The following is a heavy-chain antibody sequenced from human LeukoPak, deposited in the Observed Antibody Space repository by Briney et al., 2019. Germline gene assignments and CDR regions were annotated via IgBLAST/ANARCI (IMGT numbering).Heavy chain of an antibody. CDR1: GFTFSTYS. CDR2: IGTAGDT. D-gene: IGHD3-3*01. J-gene: IGHJ4*02. Sequence: PGGSLRLSCAASGFTFSTYSMTWVRQGPGKGLEWVSAIGTAGDTYYPGSVKGRFTISRENAKNSLYLQMNSLRAGDTAVYYCARGGDEWLYYFDYWGQGTLVTVSS. CDR3: ARGGDEWLYYFDY. V-gene: IGHV3-13*01.